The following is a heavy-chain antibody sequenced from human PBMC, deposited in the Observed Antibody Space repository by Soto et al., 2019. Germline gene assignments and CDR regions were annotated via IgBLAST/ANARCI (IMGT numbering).Heavy chain of an antibody. D-gene: IGHD3-22*01. J-gene: IGHJ5*02. CDR3: ARHSGGHDSSCYLFGP. CDR1: GGTFSSYA. Sequence: QVQLVQSGAEVKKPGSSVKVSCKASGGTFSSYAISWVRQAPGQGLEWMGGIIPIFGTANYEQKFQGRVTITADESTPTAYMEVRSLGSEDAALYYCARHSGGHDSSCYLFGPVGQGTLVSVSS. CDR2: IIPIFGTA. V-gene: IGHV1-69*01.